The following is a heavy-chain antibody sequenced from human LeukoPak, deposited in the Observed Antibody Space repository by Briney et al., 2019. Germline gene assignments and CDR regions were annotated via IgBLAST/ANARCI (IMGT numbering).Heavy chain of an antibody. CDR3: ARRSRVRRFWFDP. D-gene: IGHD4-17*01. V-gene: IGHV1-8*01. Sequence: GASVKVSFKASGYPFTSYDINWVRQATGQGLEWMGWMNPNSGNTGYSQKFQGRVTMTRNTSISTAYMELSSLRSEDTAVYYCARRSRVRRFWFDPWGQGTLVTVSS. CDR2: MNPNSGNT. J-gene: IGHJ5*02. CDR1: GYPFTSYD.